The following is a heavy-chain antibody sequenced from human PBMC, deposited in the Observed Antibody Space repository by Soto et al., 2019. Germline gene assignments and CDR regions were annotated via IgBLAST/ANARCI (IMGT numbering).Heavy chain of an antibody. CDR1: GYTFTSYA. J-gene: IGHJ4*02. CDR3: ARDWGYSSSWSLDYFDY. V-gene: IGHV1-3*05. CDR2: INAGNGNT. D-gene: IGHD6-13*01. Sequence: QVQLVQSGAEEKKPGASVKVSCKASGYTFTSYAMHWVRQAPGQRLEWMGWINAGNGNTKYSQKFQGRVTITRDTSASTAYMELSSLRSEDTAVYYCARDWGYSSSWSLDYFDYWGQGTLVNVSS.